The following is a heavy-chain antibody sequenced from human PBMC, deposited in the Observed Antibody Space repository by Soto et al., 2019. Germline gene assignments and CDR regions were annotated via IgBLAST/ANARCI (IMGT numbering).Heavy chain of an antibody. CDR2: IYYSGNT. CDR1: GGSISSRGYY. CDR3: AHCSRLNAFYGMDL. V-gene: IGHV4-39*01. Sequence: QLQLQESGPGLVKPSETLSLTCTVSGGSISSRGYYWGWIRQPPGKGLEWIGSIYYSGNTYYKPSLKSRVTMSVDTSKNQFSLELRSVTAADTAVYYCAHCSRLNAFYGMDLWGQGTTVTVSS. D-gene: IGHD2-15*01. J-gene: IGHJ6*02.